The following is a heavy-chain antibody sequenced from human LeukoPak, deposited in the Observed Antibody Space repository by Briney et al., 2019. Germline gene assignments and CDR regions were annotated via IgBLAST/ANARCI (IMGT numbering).Heavy chain of an antibody. CDR1: GYTFTSYY. J-gene: IGHJ5*02. D-gene: IGHD6-19*01. Sequence: AASVKVSCKASGYTFTSYYMHWVRQAPGQGLEWIGIINPSGGSTSYAQKFQGRVTMTRDMSTSTVYMELSSLRSEDTAVYYCARESIAVATTHPFFWFDPWGQGTLVTVSS. CDR3: ARESIAVATTHPFFWFDP. V-gene: IGHV1-46*01. CDR2: INPSGGST.